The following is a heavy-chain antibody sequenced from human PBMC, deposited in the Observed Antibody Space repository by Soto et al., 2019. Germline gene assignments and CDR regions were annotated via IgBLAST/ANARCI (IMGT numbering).Heavy chain of an antibody. CDR1: GFSFSDFS. J-gene: IGHJ4*02. V-gene: IGHV3-48*01. CDR2: INGDGSVI. CDR3: ARDCAGTCWFAY. Sequence: EVQLVESGGGKVQPGGSLRLSCAGSGFSFSDFSMNWVRQAPGKGLEWVSYINGDGSVIMYADSLRGRVTISRDNAKNMLFLQINRLRVEDTAVYYFARDCAGTCWFAYWGPGILVTVSS. D-gene: IGHD2-15*01.